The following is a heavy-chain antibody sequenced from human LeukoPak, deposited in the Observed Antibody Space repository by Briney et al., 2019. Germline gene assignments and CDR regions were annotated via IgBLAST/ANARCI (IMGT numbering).Heavy chain of an antibody. CDR1: GFTVTTND. Sequence: GGSLRLSCAASGFTVTTNDMTWVRQAPGKGLEWVSVLYSDGNTKYADSVQGRFTISRDNSKNTLYLEMNGLSPDDTAVYYCARGVEPLAANTLAYWGQGTLVTVSS. CDR2: LYSDGNT. J-gene: IGHJ4*02. V-gene: IGHV3-53*01. D-gene: IGHD1-14*01. CDR3: ARGVEPLAANTLAY.